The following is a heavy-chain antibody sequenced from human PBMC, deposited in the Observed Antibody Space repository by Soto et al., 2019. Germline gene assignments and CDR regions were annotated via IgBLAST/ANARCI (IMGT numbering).Heavy chain of an antibody. V-gene: IGHV4-4*02. CDR1: GGSISSSNW. D-gene: IGHD5-18*01. CDR3: ARYTAMVPSYYYYGMDV. J-gene: IGHJ6*02. Sequence: SETLSLTCAVSGGSISSSNWWSWVRQPPGKGLEWIGEIYHSGSTNYNPSLKSRVTISVDKSKNQFSLKLSSVTAADTAVYYCARYTAMVPSYYYYGMDVWGQGTTVTVSS. CDR2: IYHSGST.